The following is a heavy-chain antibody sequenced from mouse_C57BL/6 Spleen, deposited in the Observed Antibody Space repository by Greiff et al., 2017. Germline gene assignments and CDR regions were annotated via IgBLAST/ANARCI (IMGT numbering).Heavy chain of an antibody. Sequence: VQLQQPGAELVKPGASVKMSCKASGYTFTSYWITWVKQRPGQGLEWIGDIYPGSGSTNYNEKFKSKATLTVDTSSSTAYMQLSSLTSEDSAVYYCARPPTGTDWYFDVWGTGTTVTVSS. CDR1: GYTFTSYW. CDR3: ARPPTGTDWYFDV. J-gene: IGHJ1*03. D-gene: IGHD4-1*02. CDR2: IYPGSGST. V-gene: IGHV1-55*01.